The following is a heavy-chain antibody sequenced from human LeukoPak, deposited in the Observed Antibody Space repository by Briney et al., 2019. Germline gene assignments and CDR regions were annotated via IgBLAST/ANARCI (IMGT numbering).Heavy chain of an antibody. Sequence: PGRSLRLSCAVSGFTFDSYAMHWVRQAPGKGLEWVAVISYDGSNKYYADSVKGRFTISRDNSKNSLYLQMNSLRTEDTAVYYCASGYTYYYGSGIYYWGQGTLVTVSS. V-gene: IGHV3-30-3*01. CDR2: ISYDGSNK. J-gene: IGHJ4*02. CDR1: GFTFDSYA. D-gene: IGHD3-10*01. CDR3: ASGYTYYYGSGIYY.